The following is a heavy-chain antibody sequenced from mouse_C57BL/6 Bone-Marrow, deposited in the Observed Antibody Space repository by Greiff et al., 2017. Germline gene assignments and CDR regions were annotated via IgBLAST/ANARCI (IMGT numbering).Heavy chain of an antibody. V-gene: IGHV1-55*01. J-gene: IGHJ4*01. CDR1: GYTFTSYW. D-gene: IGHD2-3*01. CDR2: IYPGSGST. Sequence: VQLQQPGAELVKPGASVTMSCKASGYTFTSYWITWVKQRPGHGLEWIGAIYPGSGSTNYNAQFKSKATLTVDTSSSPAYMQLSRLTSEDAAVYYCARDGYYVYDAKDYWGQGTSVTVSS. CDR3: ARDGYYVYDAKDY.